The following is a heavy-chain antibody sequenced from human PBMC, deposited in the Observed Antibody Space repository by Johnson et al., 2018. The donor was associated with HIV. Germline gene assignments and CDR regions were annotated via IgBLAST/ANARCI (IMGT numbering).Heavy chain of an antibody. V-gene: IGHV3-30*02. CDR3: ASSALGIMGAFDI. D-gene: IGHD7-27*01. CDR1: GFTFSNAW. J-gene: IGHJ3*02. Sequence: QVQLVESGGGLVQPGGSLRLSCAASGFTFSNAWMNWVRQAPGKGLEWVALILYDGSKKYYEESVKGRFTISRDNSKNILYLQMNSLRAEDTALYWCASSALGIMGAFDIWGQGTMVTVSS. CDR2: ILYDGSKK.